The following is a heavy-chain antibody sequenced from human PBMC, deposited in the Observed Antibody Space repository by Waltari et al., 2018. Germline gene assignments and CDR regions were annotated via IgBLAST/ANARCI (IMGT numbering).Heavy chain of an antibody. J-gene: IGHJ4*02. Sequence: QLQLQESGPGRVKPSATLSRTCTVSGGSISRSSSYWGWIRQPPGKGLEWIGSIYYSGSTYYNPSLKSRVTISVDTSKNLFSLKLSSVTAADTAVYYCALIVLVVYAPFDYWGQGTLVTVSS. CDR1: GGSISRSSSY. V-gene: IGHV4-39*07. CDR3: ALIVLVVYAPFDY. D-gene: IGHD2-8*02. CDR2: IYYSGST.